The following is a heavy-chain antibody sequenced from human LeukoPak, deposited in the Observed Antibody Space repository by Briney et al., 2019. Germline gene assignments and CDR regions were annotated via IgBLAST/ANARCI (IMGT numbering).Heavy chain of an antibody. CDR1: GGTFSSYA. V-gene: IGHV1-69*04. D-gene: IGHD1-26*01. Sequence: ASVKVSCKASGGTFSSYAISWVRQAPGRGLEWMGRIIPILGIANYAQKFQGRVTITADKSTSTAYMELSSLRSEDTAVYYCASDSGSPTWGGFHYWGQGTLVAVSS. J-gene: IGHJ4*02. CDR3: ASDSGSPTWGGFHY. CDR2: IIPILGIA.